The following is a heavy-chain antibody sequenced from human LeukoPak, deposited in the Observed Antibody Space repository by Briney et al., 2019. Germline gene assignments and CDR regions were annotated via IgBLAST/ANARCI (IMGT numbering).Heavy chain of an antibody. CDR2: IKQDGSEK. V-gene: IGHV3-7*01. CDR3: ARERPNAAVALEY. CDR1: GFTFSSYS. J-gene: IGHJ4*02. D-gene: IGHD6-19*01. Sequence: GGSLRLSCAASGFTFSSYSMNWVRQAPGKGLEWVANIKQDGSEKYYVDSVKGRFTISRDNAKNSLYLQMNSLRAEDTAVYYCARERPNAAVALEYWGQGTLVTVSS.